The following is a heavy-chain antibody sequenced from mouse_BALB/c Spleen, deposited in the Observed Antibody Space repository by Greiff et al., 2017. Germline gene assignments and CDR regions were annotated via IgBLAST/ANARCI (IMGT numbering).Heavy chain of an antibody. D-gene: IGHD2-4*01. CDR2: ILPGSGST. CDR1: GYTFSSYW. CDR3: ARRGMITTRDAMDY. J-gene: IGHJ4*01. V-gene: IGHV1-9*01. Sequence: VQLQESGAELMKPGASVKISCKATGYTFSSYWIEWVKQRPGHGLEWIGEILPGSGSTNYNEKFKGKATFTADTSSNTAYMQLSSLTSEDSAVYYCARRGMITTRDAMDYWGQGTSVTVSS.